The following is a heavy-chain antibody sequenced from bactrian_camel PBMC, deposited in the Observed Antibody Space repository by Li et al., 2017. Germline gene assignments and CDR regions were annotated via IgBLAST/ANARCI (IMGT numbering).Heavy chain of an antibody. CDR1: GFTFSSSW. V-gene: IGHV3S1*01. CDR3: VRGGYYRDYDFDY. CDR2: MNSGGTRT. Sequence: HVQLVESGGGLVQPGGSLRLSCAASGFTFSSSWIYWVRLAPGKGLEWVSRMNSGGTRTFYADSVKGRFTVSRDNAKNTVYLQIDSLKYDDTAVYYCVRGGYYRDYDFDYWGQGTQVTVS. D-gene: IGHD4*01. J-gene: IGHJ4*01.